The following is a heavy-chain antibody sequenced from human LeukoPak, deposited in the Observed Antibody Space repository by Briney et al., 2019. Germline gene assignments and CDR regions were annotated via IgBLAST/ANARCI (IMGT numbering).Heavy chain of an antibody. CDR2: ISSSSNTI. Sequence: PGGSLRLSCVASGFTFSSYSMNWARQAPGKGLEWVSYISSSSNTIYYADSVKGRFTISRDNAKNSLHLQMNSLRAEDTAVYYCAGAQQLVRNVLYWGQGTLVTVSS. V-gene: IGHV3-48*01. CDR1: GFTFSSYS. CDR3: AGAQQLVRNVLY. D-gene: IGHD6-13*01. J-gene: IGHJ4*02.